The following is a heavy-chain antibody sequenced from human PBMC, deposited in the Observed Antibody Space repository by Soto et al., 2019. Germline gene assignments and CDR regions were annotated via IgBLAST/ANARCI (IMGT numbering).Heavy chain of an antibody. CDR1: GGSISGYY. CDR3: ARGGRDDILTGYEYYYYYGMDV. CDR2: INHSGST. V-gene: IGHV4-34*01. Sequence: PSETLSLTCAVDGGSISGYYWSWIRQPPGKGLEWIGEINHSGSTNYNPSLKSRVTISVDTSKNQFSLKLSSVTAADTAVYYCARGGRDDILTGYEYYYYYGMDVWGQGTTVTVSS. J-gene: IGHJ6*02. D-gene: IGHD3-9*01.